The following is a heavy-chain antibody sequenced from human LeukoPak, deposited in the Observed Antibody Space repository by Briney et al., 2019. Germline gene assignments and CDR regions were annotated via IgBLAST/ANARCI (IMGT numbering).Heavy chain of an antibody. J-gene: IGHJ4*02. V-gene: IGHV4-59*08. CDR3: AGGYYTKHRQRFDC. Sequence: SETLTLTCTHSGACIRRYYWSWIHQPPGKGLEWIAYMYYIESPNYNHSLKSRVTMSGDTSSNQFFLKLNYVTAADTAVYYCAGGYYTKHRQRFDCRGEGILVTVSP. CDR1: GACIRRYY. CDR2: MYYIESP. D-gene: IGHD3-3*01.